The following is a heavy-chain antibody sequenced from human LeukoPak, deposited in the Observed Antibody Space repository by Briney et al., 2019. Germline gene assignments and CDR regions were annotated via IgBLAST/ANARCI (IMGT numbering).Heavy chain of an antibody. CDR2: IYYSGNT. J-gene: IGHJ2*01. Sequence: SETLSLTCTVSGGSISSTSYYWGWIRQPPRKGLEWSGSIYYSGNTYYNPSLKGRVTISVDTSKNQFSLNLSSVTAADTAVYYCARMSVFWYFDLWGRGTLVTVSS. V-gene: IGHV4-39*01. CDR3: ARMSVFWYFDL. CDR1: GGSISSTSYY.